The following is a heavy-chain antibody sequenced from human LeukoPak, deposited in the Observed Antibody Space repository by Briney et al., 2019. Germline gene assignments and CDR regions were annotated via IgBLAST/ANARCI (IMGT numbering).Heavy chain of an antibody. CDR1: GFSFNKVW. CDR3: TSLGATGFYAFDY. J-gene: IGHJ4*02. V-gene: IGHV3-15*01. D-gene: IGHD2/OR15-2a*01. CDR2: IKSKPDGGTT. Sequence: GGSLRLSCAASGFSFNKVWMSGARQAPGKGLEWVGHIKSKPDGGTTECAAPVKGRFSISRDDSKNTLYLQMNSLRTEDTAVYYCTSLGATGFYAFDYWGQGTLVTVSS.